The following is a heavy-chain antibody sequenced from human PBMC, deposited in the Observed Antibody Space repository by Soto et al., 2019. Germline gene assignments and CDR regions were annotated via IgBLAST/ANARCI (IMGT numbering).Heavy chain of an antibody. CDR2: ISYDGSNK. V-gene: IGHV3-30-3*01. CDR3: ARGSSDWYKEAFEI. Sequence: QVQLVESGGGVVQPGRSLRLSCAASGFTFSSYAMHWVRQAPGKGLEWVAVISYDGSNKYYADSVKGRFTISRDNSKNTLYLQMNSLRAEDTAVYYCARGSSDWYKEAFEIWGQGTMVTVSS. CDR1: GFTFSSYA. J-gene: IGHJ3*02. D-gene: IGHD6-19*01.